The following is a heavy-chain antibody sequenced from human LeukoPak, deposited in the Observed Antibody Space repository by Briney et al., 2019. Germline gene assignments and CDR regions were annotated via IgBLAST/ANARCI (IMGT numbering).Heavy chain of an antibody. CDR3: AREVEMATIGYYYYYYMDV. Sequence: SETLSLTCTVSGGSISSGSYYWSWIRQPAGKGLEWIGRIYTSGSTNYNPSLKSRVTISVDTSKNQFSLKLSSVTAADTAVYYCAREVEMATIGYYYYYYMDVWGKGTTVTISS. CDR2: IYTSGST. V-gene: IGHV4-61*02. D-gene: IGHD5-24*01. J-gene: IGHJ6*03. CDR1: GGSISSGSYY.